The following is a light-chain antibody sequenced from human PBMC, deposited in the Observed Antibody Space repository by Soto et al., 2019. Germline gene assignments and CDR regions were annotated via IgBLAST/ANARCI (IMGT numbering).Light chain of an antibody. J-gene: IGKJ2*01. V-gene: IGKV1-12*01. CDR2: TAS. Sequence: DIQMTQSPSSVSASVGDRVTITSRASRDINRWLAWYQQKPGKAPKLLLYTASSLQSGVPSRVSGGGSGTDFTLTITSLQPEDFGTYYCQQATSFPYTLGQGTKLEIK. CDR1: RDINRW. CDR3: QQATSFPYT.